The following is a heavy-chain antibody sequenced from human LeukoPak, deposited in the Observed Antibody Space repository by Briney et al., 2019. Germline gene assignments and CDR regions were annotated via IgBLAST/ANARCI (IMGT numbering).Heavy chain of an antibody. CDR1: GFTFSSYW. CDR2: INGDGSST. V-gene: IGHV3-74*01. CDR3: ARDIREYSSGWYPIH. J-gene: IGHJ4*02. D-gene: IGHD6-19*01. Sequence: GGSLRLSCVASGFTFSSYWMHWVRQVPGKGLVWVSHINGDGSSTSYADSVKGRFTISRDNAKNTLFLQMNSLRAEDTAVYYCARDIREYSSGWYPIHWGQGTLVTVSS.